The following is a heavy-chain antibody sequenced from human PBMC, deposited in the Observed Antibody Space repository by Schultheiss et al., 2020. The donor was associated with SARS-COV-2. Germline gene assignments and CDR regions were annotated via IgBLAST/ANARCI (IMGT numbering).Heavy chain of an antibody. J-gene: IGHJ3*02. Sequence: ASVKVSCKASGGTFSSYASSWVRQAPGQGLEWMCRINPNSGGTNYAQTFQGRVTMTRDTSISTAYMELSRLKSDDTAVYYCAGIVGANTDAFDIWGQGTVVTVSS. V-gene: IGHV1-2*06. D-gene: IGHD1-26*01. CDR2: INPNSGGT. CDR3: AGIVGANTDAFDI. CDR1: GGTFSSYA.